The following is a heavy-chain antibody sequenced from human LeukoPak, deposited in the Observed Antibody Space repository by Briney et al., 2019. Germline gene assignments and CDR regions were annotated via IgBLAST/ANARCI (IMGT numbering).Heavy chain of an antibody. V-gene: IGHV3-23*01. J-gene: IGHJ3*01. CDR1: GFTVSSNS. CDR2: ISGSGGTT. CDR3: AKESPAFDV. Sequence: GGSLRLSCTVSGFTVSSNSMSWVRQAPGKGLEWVSSISGSGGTTHYADSVRGRFTTSRDNSENTLYLQMNSLRVEDTAVYYCAKESPAFDVWGQGTMVTVSS.